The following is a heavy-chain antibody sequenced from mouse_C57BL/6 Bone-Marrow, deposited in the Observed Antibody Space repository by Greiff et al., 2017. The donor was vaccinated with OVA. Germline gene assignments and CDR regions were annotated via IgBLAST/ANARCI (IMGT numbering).Heavy chain of an antibody. V-gene: IGHV1-82*01. CDR2: IYPGDGDT. J-gene: IGHJ3*01. D-gene: IGHD1-1*01. CDR1: GYAFSSSW. CDR3: ARRDYYGSRRAY. Sequence: VKLVESGPELVKPGASVKISCKASGYAFSSSWMNWVKQRPGKGLEWIGRIYPGDGDTNYNGKFKGKATLTADKSSSTAYMQLSSLTSEDSAVYFCARRDYYGSRRAYWGQGTLVTVSA.